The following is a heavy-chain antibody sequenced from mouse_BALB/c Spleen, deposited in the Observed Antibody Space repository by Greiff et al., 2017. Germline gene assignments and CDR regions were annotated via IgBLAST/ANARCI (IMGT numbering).Heavy chain of an antibody. CDR3: ARKNYRYVYFDY. V-gene: IGHV1-9*01. J-gene: IGHJ2*01. CDR2: ILPGSGST. CDR1: GYTFSSYW. Sequence: VQLQQSGAELMKPGASVKISCKATGYTFSSYWIEWVKQRPGHGLEWIGEILPGSGSTNYNEKFKGKATFTADTSSNTAYMQLSSLTSEDSAVYYCARKNYRYVYFDYWGQGTTLTVSS. D-gene: IGHD2-14*01.